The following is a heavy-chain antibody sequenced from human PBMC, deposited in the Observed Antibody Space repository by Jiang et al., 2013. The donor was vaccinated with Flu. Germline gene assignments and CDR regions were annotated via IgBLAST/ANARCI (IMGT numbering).Heavy chain of an antibody. V-gene: IGHV4-59*08. Sequence: LVKPSETLSLTCTVSGGSISGYYWSWIRQPPGKALEWIGYIYYSGSTNYNPSLKSRVTISVDTSKNQFSLKLKSVTAADTAVYFCARTTPLNDSNTWYDPWFDPWGQGTLVTVSS. D-gene: IGHD6-13*01. CDR2: IYYSGST. CDR1: GGSISGYY. CDR3: ARTTPLNDSNTWYDPWFDP. J-gene: IGHJ5*02.